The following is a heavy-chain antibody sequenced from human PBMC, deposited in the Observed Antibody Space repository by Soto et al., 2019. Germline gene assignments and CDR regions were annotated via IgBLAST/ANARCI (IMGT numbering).Heavy chain of an antibody. CDR1: RFTFSNYA. CDR3: ARVRGGDYEGGFDY. J-gene: IGHJ4*02. Sequence: GGSLRLSCAASRFTFSNYAMTWVRQAPWKGLEWVSGIDGNGISTYYSDAVKGRFTISRDNSKNTLYLQMNSLRAEDTAIYYCARVRGGDYEGGFDYWGQGTLVTSPQ. V-gene: IGHV3-23*01. CDR2: IDGNGIST. D-gene: IGHD4-17*01.